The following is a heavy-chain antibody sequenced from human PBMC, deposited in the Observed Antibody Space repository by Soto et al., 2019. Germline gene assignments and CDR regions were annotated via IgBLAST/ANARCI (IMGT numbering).Heavy chain of an antibody. Sequence: SETLSLTCTVSGGSISSSSYYWGWVRQPPGKGLEWIGSIYYSGSTHYNPSLKSRVTISVDTSKNQFSLKLSSVTAADTAVYYCARLRQLVTPSAYYYYYGMDVWGQETTVTVSS. CDR1: GGSISSSSYY. D-gene: IGHD6-6*01. CDR3: ARLRQLVTPSAYYYYYGMDV. J-gene: IGHJ6*02. V-gene: IGHV4-39*01. CDR2: IYYSGST.